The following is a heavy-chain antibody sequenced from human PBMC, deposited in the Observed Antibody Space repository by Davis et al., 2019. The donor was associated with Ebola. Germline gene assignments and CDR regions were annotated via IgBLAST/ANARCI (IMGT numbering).Heavy chain of an antibody. V-gene: IGHV4-34*01. Sequence: SETLSLTCTVYGGSFSSYYWSWIRQSPGKGLEWIGEINHSGSTNYNPSLKSRVTISIDTSKNQFSLKVNSVTAADTAVYYCARTPQYTSYGSYFDYWGQGTTVTVSS. CDR3: ARTPQYTSYGSYFDY. D-gene: IGHD1-26*01. CDR1: GGSFSSYY. J-gene: IGHJ4*03. CDR2: INHSGST.